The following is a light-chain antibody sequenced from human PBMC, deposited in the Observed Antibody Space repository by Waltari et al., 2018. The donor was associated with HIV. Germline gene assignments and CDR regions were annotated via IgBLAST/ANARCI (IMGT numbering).Light chain of an antibody. CDR2: KAS. Sequence: DILMTQSPSTLSASVGDRVTITCRASEGISTWLAWYQQKPGKAPKLLIYKASKLQRGVPSRFSGSGSETDFTLTINNLQPDDVATYYCQQYNDFSAFGQGTKLEVK. CDR3: QQYNDFSA. CDR1: EGISTW. J-gene: IGKJ1*01. V-gene: IGKV1-5*03.